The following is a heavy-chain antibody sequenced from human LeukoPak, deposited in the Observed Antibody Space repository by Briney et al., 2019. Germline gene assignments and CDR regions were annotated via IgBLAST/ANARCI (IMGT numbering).Heavy chain of an antibody. CDR3: AVASPFDY. CDR1: GFSFSSYW. J-gene: IGHJ4*02. CDR2: IQYDGSTT. V-gene: IGHV3-74*01. Sequence: PGGSLRLSCAASGFSFSSYWMHWVRQAPGKGLVWVARIQYDGSTTNYADSGKGRFTISRDNAKKTLYVQMNSLRAEDTAVYYCAVASPFDYWGQGTLVTVSS. D-gene: IGHD2-15*01.